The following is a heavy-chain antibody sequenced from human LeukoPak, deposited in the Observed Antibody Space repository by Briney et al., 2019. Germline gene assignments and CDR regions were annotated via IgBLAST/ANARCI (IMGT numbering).Heavy chain of an antibody. D-gene: IGHD6-19*01. V-gene: IGHV3-23*01. CDR3: AKDAHRYSGWYFFAH. J-gene: IGHJ4*02. CDR1: GFSFSNLA. CDR2: ISNRGGIT. Sequence: GGSLRLSCVAPGFSFSNLAMCGVPQAPGNGLEWVSVISNRGGITYYADSVKGRFTISRDNYRNTQSLQINSLRDDDTAPYYSAKDAHRYSGWYFFAHWGQGTLVTVSS.